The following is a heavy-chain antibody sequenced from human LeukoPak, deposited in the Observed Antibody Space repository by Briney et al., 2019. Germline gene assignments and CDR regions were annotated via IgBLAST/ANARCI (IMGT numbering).Heavy chain of an antibody. V-gene: IGHV1-2*02. CDR1: GYTFTGYY. J-gene: IGHJ4*02. CDR2: INPNSGGT. Sequence: ASVKVSCKASGYTFTGYYMHWVRQAPGQGLEWMGWINPNSGGTNYAQKFQGRVTMTRDMSTSTVYMELSSLRSDDTAVYYCASRGDEYGSGSYYKIFDYWGQGTLVTVSS. D-gene: IGHD3-10*01. CDR3: ASRGDEYGSGSYYKIFDY.